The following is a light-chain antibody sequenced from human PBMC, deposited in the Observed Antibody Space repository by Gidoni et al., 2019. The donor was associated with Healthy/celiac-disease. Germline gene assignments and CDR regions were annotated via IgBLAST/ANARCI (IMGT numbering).Light chain of an antibody. CDR3: MQALQTPVT. V-gene: IGKV2-28*01. Sequence: DIAMTQSPLSLPVTPGEPASISCRSSQSLLHSNGYNYLDWYLQKPGQSPQLLIYLGSNRASGVPDRFRGRGSGKDFTLKISRVEAEDVGVYYCMQALQTPVTFGGGTKVEIK. CDR1: QSLLHSNGYNY. CDR2: LGS. J-gene: IGKJ4*01.